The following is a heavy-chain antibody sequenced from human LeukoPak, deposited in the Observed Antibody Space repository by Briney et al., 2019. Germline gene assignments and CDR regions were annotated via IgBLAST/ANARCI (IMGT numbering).Heavy chain of an antibody. Sequence: PSETLSLTCTVSGGSISSSSYYWGWIRQPPGKGLEWIGSVLYSGDTYYNPSLKSRVTISVDTSKNQFSLKLSSVTAADTAVYYCARQGRSVGFSGDLIAARLEQFDYWGQGTLVTVSS. V-gene: IGHV4-39*01. D-gene: IGHD6-6*01. CDR2: VLYSGDT. J-gene: IGHJ4*02. CDR3: ARQGRSVGFSGDLIAARLEQFDY. CDR1: GGSISSSSYY.